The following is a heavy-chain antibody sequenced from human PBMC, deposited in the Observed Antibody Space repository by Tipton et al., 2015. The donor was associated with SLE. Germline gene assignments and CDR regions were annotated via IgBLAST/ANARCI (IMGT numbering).Heavy chain of an antibody. Sequence: GSLRLSCAASGFTFSSYSMNWVRQAPGKGLEWVSSISSSSNYMYDTDSVKGRFTISRDNAKNSLYLQMNSLRAEDTAVYYCAREADIVVVVGATRNYYYYMDVWGKGTTVTVSS. D-gene: IGHD2-15*01. CDR2: ISSSSNYM. CDR3: AREADIVVVVGATRNYYYYMDV. J-gene: IGHJ6*03. CDR1: GFTFSSYS. V-gene: IGHV3-21*01.